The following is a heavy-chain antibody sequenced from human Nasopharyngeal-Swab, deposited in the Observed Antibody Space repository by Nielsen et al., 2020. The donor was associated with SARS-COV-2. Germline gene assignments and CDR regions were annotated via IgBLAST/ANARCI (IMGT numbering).Heavy chain of an antibody. D-gene: IGHD2-2*01. CDR1: GFTFSSCS. CDR3: AREYQLLAPLDY. V-gene: IGHV3-21*01. Sequence: GESLKISCAASGFTFSSCSMNWVRQAPGKGLEWVSSISSSSSYIYYADSVKGRFTISRDNAKNSLYLQMNSLRAEDTAVYYCAREYQLLAPLDYWGQGTLVTVSS. CDR2: ISSSSSYI. J-gene: IGHJ4*02.